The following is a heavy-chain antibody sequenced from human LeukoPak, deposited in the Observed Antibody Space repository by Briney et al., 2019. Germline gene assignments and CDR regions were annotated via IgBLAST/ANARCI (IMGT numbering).Heavy chain of an antibody. Sequence: SETLSLTCTVSGDSISGFYWSWIRQAAGKGLEWIGHIYTSGSTNYNPSLKSRVTISVDTSKNQFSLKLSSATAADTAVYYCAREGVYYYGSVSYGDYYYYMDVWGKGTTVTISS. J-gene: IGHJ6*03. CDR3: AREGVYYYGSVSYGDYYYYMDV. CDR1: GDSISGFY. D-gene: IGHD3-10*01. V-gene: IGHV4-4*07. CDR2: IYTSGST.